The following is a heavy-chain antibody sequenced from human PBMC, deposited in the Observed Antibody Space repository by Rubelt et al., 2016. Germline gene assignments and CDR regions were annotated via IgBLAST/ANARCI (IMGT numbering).Heavy chain of an antibody. J-gene: IGHJ6*02. CDR3: AKDYTGIGGMDV. CDR2: ISGDDT. D-gene: IGHD1-1*01. CDR1: GFIFEDYA. V-gene: IGHV3-43*02. Sequence: VQLVESGGGVVQPGGSLRLSCAASGFIFEDYAMHWVRQAPGKGLEWVSLISGDDTYYGESVKGRFTISRDNTRNSLYLQMDSLRTEDTAVYYCAKDYTGIGGMDVWGQGTTVTVSS.